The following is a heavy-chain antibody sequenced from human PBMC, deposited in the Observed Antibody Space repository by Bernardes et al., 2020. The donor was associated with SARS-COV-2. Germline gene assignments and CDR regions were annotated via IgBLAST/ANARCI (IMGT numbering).Heavy chain of an antibody. D-gene: IGHD3-22*01. V-gene: IGHV3-7*01. J-gene: IGHJ4*02. Sequence: GGSLRLSCAASGFIFSSYWMSWVRQAPGKGLEWVANIKQDGSEKYYVDSVKGRFTISRDNAKNSLYLQMNSLRAEDTAVYYCARDHYDSNSDYWGQGTLVTVSS. CDR3: ARDHYDSNSDY. CDR1: GFIFSSYW. CDR2: IKQDGSEK.